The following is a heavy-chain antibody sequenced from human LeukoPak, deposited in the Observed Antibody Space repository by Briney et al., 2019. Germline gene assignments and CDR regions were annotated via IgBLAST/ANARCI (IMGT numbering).Heavy chain of an antibody. Sequence: GQSLRTSCKGSGYSFTNYWIAWVRQMPGRGLEWMVIINPSDSDTRYSPSFQGQVTISADKSISTAYLQWSSLKASDSAMYYCARAWYFDYWGQGTLVTVSS. V-gene: IGHV5-51*01. J-gene: IGHJ4*02. CDR1: GYSFTNYW. CDR2: INPSDSDT. CDR3: ARAWYFDY.